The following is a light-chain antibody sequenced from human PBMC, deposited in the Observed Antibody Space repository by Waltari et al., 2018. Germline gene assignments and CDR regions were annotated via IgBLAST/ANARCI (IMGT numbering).Light chain of an antibody. CDR1: SSDAVNYNL. Sequence: QSALTQPASVSGSPGQSITIPCTGTSSDAVNYNLVSWYQQYPGKAPKVMIYDDNRRPSGVSDRFSGSKSGNTASLTISGVQAEDEADYYCCSYAGSYTWVFGGGTKLTVL. CDR3: CSYAGSYTWV. J-gene: IGLJ3*02. CDR2: DDN. V-gene: IGLV2-23*01.